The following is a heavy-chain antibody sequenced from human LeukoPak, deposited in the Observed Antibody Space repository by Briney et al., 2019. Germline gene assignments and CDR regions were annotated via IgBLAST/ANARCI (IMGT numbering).Heavy chain of an antibody. Sequence: GGSLRLSCAASGFTFSSYWMSWVRQAPGKGLEWVANIKQDGSEKYYVDSVKGRFTTSRDNAKNSLYLQMNSLRAEDTAVHYCATQWIQLGTSEGDYWGQGTLVTVSS. CDR3: ATQWIQLGTSEGDY. CDR1: GFTFSSYW. V-gene: IGHV3-7*01. CDR2: IKQDGSEK. D-gene: IGHD5-18*01. J-gene: IGHJ4*02.